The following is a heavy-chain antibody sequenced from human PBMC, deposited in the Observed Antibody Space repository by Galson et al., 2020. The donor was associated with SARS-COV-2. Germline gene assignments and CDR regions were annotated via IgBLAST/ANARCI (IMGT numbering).Heavy chain of an antibody. CDR1: GFTFSSYD. CDR2: IGTAGDT. D-gene: IGHD3-3*01. J-gene: IGHJ6*03. V-gene: IGHV3-13*01. Sequence: GGSLRLSCAASGFTFSSYDMHWVRQATGKGLEWVSAIGTAGDTYYPGSVKGRFTISRENAKNSLYLQMNSLRAGDTAVYYCARADYDFWSGYQYRYYYYYMDVWGKGTTVTVSS. CDR3: ARADYDFWSGYQYRYYYYYMDV.